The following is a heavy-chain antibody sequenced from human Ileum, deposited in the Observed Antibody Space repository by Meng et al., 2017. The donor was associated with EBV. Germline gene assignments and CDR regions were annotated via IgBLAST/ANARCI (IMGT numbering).Heavy chain of an antibody. D-gene: IGHD3-22*01. Sequence: QVQLPQWGAGLLKPSETLSLTCAVYGGFFSGYYWSWIRQSPGKGLEWIGEINHSGSTNYNPSLKSRVTISVDTSKNQFSLKLTSVTAADTAVYYCAREARSSGYHPGIGPWGQGTLVTVSS. CDR2: INHSGST. CDR1: GGFFSGYY. V-gene: IGHV4-34*02. CDR3: AREARSSGYHPGIGP. J-gene: IGHJ5*02.